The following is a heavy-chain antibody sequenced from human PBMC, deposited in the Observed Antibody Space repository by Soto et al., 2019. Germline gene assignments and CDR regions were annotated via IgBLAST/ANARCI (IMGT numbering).Heavy chain of an antibody. CDR1: GGSISTNNW. D-gene: IGHD5-12*01. Sequence: SETLSLTCAVSGGSISTNNWWSWVRQPPGKGLEWIGEIYHSGTTNYNPSLKSRVTISVDKSNNKFSLKMSSVTAADTAVYYCARSGGWLRSFDYWGQGTLVT. V-gene: IGHV4-4*02. CDR3: ARSGGWLRSFDY. J-gene: IGHJ4*02. CDR2: IYHSGTT.